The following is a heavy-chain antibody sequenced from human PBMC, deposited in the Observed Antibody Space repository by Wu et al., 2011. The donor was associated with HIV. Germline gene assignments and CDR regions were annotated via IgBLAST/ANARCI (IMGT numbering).Heavy chain of an antibody. J-gene: IGHJ4*02. CDR2: MNLSVVT. V-gene: IGHV1-8*02. CDR1: GYSFTSYD. D-gene: IGHD3-10*01. CDR3: ALRTRAGSGSDY. Sequence: GYSFTSYDINWVRQAAGQGLEWLGWMNLSVVTQAMHRSSRTESPITRNTSIRTAYMELSSLRSEDTAVYYCALRTRAGSGSDYWGQGTLVTVSS.